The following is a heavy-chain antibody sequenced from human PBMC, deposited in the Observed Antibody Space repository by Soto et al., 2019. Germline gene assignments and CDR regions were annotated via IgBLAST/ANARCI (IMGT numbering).Heavy chain of an antibody. D-gene: IGHD6-6*01. CDR2: TYYSGNT. V-gene: IGHV4-30-4*01. J-gene: IGHJ4*02. CDR1: GDSINTAGYY. CDR3: ARGIYSTSSFFDS. Sequence: SETLSLTCTVSGDSINTAGYYWNCIRHPPGKGLEWIGYTYYSGNTYYIPSLKSRVTISVDTSKNQISLKLNSVTAADTAVYYCARGIYSTSSFFDSWGQGTLVTVSS.